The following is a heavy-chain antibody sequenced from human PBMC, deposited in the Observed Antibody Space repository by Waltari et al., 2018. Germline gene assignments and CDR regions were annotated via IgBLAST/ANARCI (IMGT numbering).Heavy chain of an antibody. CDR2: IGTAGDT. V-gene: IGHV3-13*01. D-gene: IGHD6-13*01. CDR3: ARDVYSSSWKTFDY. CDR1: GFTFLSYD. Sequence: VQLVESGGGLVQPGGSLRLPCSASGFTFLSYDMHWVRQATGKGLEWVSAIGTAGDTYYPGSVKGRFTISRENAKNSLYLQMNSLRAEDTAVYYCARDVYSSSWKTFDYWGQGTLVTVSS. J-gene: IGHJ4*02.